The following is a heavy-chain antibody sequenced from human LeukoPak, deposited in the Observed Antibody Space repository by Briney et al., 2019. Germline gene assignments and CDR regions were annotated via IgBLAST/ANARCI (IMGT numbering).Heavy chain of an antibody. CDR2: VHVSGNT. V-gene: IGHV4-4*07. D-gene: IGHD3/OR15-3a*01. CDR1: GASISGYY. J-gene: IGHJ3*02. Sequence: SETLSLTCGVSGASISGYYWNWIRQPAGKPLEWIGRVHVSGNTNYNPSLESRVTMSVDTSKKELALRLTSVTAADTAVYYRAKEWRGGLGGFDAFEIWGRGTMVIVSS. CDR3: AKEWRGGLGGFDAFEI.